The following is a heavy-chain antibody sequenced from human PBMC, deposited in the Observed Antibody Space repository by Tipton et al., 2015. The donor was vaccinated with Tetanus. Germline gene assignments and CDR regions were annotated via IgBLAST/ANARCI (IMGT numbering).Heavy chain of an antibody. CDR3: ARGLIDDFLGSRIYFDT. D-gene: IGHD2-8*01. V-gene: IGHV4-59*02. J-gene: IGHJ4*02. CDR2: IFYSGNS. CDR1: GDSGSRHY. Sequence: TLSLTCSVSGDSGSRHYWSWIRQPPGKALEWIGDIFYSGNSISNPSFRSRVAMSVDTSRTLFSLTLIAVTAADTAVYFCARGLIDDFLGSRIYFDTGGQGTLVTVSS.